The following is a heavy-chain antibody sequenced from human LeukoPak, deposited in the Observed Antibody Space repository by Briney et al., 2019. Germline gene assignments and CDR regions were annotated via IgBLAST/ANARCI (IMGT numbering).Heavy chain of an antibody. CDR1: GFTFSTYW. Sequence: GGSLRLSCVASGFTFSTYWMTWVRQAPGKGLEWVANVKEDGSQKTYVDSVKGRFTISRDNAKNSLYLQMNNVRAEDTAVYYCARYTYKHDCWGQGTLVTVSS. CDR2: VKEDGSQK. V-gene: IGHV3-7*01. CDR3: ARYTYKHDC. J-gene: IGHJ4*02. D-gene: IGHD5-24*01.